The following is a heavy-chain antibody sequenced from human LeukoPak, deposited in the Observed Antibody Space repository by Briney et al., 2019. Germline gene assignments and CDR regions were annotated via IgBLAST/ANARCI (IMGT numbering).Heavy chain of an antibody. V-gene: IGHV4-39*07. CDR2: IYYSGST. D-gene: IGHD2-21*02. CDR3: ARVVVTATNQSFDY. Sequence: SETLSLTCTVSGGSISSSSYYWGWIRQPPGKGLEWIGSIYYSGSTYYNPSLKSRVTISVDTSKNQFSLKLSSVTAADTAVYYCARVVVTATNQSFDYWGQGTLVTVSS. J-gene: IGHJ4*02. CDR1: GGSISSSSYY.